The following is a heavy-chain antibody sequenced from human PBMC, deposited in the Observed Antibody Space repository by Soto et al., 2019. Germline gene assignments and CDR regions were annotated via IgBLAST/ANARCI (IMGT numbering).Heavy chain of an antibody. CDR3: ARSRTGIAVAGTLFDY. Sequence: QVQLQESGPGLVKPSETLSLTCTVSGGSISSYYWSWIRQPPGKGLEWIGYIYYSGSTNYNPSLKSRVTISVDTSKNQFSLKLSAVTAADTAVYYCARSRTGIAVAGTLFDYWGQGTLVTVSS. CDR2: IYYSGST. D-gene: IGHD6-19*01. J-gene: IGHJ4*02. V-gene: IGHV4-59*01. CDR1: GGSISSYY.